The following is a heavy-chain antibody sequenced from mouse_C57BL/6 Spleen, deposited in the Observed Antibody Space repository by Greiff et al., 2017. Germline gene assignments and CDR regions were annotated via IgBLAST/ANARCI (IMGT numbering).Heavy chain of an antibody. CDR1: GYPFTSYG. J-gene: IGHJ2*01. Sequence: QVRLQQPGAELARPGASVQLSCKASGYPFTSYGISWVKPSTGQGLEWIGGIYPRSGNNYYNEKLQGKATLTADKSSSTAYRELRSLTSEDSAVDFWATLYDGYYDYWGQGTTLTVSS. V-gene: IGHV1-81*01. CDR2: IYPRSGNN. D-gene: IGHD2-3*01. CDR3: ATLYDGYYDY.